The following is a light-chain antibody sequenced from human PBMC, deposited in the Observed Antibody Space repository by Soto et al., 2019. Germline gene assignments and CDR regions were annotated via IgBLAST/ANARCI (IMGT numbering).Light chain of an antibody. CDR2: DDN. J-gene: IGLJ1*01. V-gene: IGLV1-51*01. CDR3: GSWDSSLSAYV. Sequence: QSAMTQPPSVSAAPGQKVTISCSGSSSNIGGNSVSWYQQLPGTAPKLLIYDDNKRPSGIPDRFSDSKSGTSATLVITGFQTGDEADYYCGSWDSSLSAYVFGTGTKLTVL. CDR1: SSNIGGNS.